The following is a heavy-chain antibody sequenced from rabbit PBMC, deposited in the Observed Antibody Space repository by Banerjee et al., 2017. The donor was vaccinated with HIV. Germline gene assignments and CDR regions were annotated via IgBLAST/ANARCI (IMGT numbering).Heavy chain of an antibody. CDR2: IYTSSGST. J-gene: IGHJ4*01. D-gene: IGHD4-2*01. CDR3: ARDAGYAGSNL. V-gene: IGHV1S43*01. Sequence: QEQLEESGGDLVKPEGSLTLTCTASGFSFSNKYVMCWVRQAPGKGLEWIACIYTSSGSTWYASWVNGRFTISRSTSLNTVDLKMTSLTAADTATYFCARDAGYAGSNLWGPGTLVPS. CDR1: GFSFSNKYV.